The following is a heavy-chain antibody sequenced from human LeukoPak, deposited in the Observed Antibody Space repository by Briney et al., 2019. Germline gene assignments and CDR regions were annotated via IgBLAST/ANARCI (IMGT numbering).Heavy chain of an antibody. CDR1: GYSFTTYW. D-gene: IGHD3-9*01. J-gene: IGHJ3*02. CDR3: ARRKYDILTGYPTEAFDI. Sequence: GESLKISCKSSGYSFTTYWIAWVRQMPGKGLEWMGIIYPGDSDTRYSPSFQGQVTISADKSISTAYLQWSSLKASDTAMYYCARRKYDILTGYPTEAFDIWGQGTMVTVSS. CDR2: IYPGDSDT. V-gene: IGHV5-51*01.